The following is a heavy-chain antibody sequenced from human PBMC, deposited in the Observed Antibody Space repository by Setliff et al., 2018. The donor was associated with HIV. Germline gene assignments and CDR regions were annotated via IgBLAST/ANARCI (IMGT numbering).Heavy chain of an antibody. D-gene: IGHD3-3*01. CDR2: IYTSGST. CDR3: ARDRFGVPAND. J-gene: IGHJ4*02. Sequence: PSETLSLTCTVSGGSISGYYWSWIRKPAGKGLEWIGRIYTSGSTDYNPSFKSRVTMSADISKNEFSLNLRSVTAADTAVYFCARDRFGVPANDWGQGILVTVSS. CDR1: GGSISGYY. V-gene: IGHV4-4*07.